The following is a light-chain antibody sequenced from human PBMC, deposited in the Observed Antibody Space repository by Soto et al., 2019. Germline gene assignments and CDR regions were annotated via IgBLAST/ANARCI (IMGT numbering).Light chain of an antibody. J-gene: IGKJ4*01. Sequence: AIRMTQSPSSLSASTGDRVTITCRASQGISSYLAWYQQKPGKAPKLLIYAASTLQSGVPSRFSGSGSGTDVTLPISCLQSEDFATYYCQQYYSYHSLTFGGGTKVEIK. V-gene: IGKV1-8*01. CDR1: QGISSY. CDR2: AAS. CDR3: QQYYSYHSLT.